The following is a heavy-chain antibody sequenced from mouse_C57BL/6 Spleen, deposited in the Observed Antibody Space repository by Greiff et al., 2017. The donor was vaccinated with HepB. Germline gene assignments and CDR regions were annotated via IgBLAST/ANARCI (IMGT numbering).Heavy chain of an antibody. D-gene: IGHD1-1*01. CDR1: GFSLTSYA. J-gene: IGHJ1*03. CDR2: IWTGGGT. V-gene: IGHV2-9-1*01. Sequence: VKLMESGPGLVAPSQSLSITCTVSGFSLTSYAISGVRQPPGKGLEWLGVIWTGGGTNYNSALKSRLSISKDNSKSQVFLKMNSLQTDDTARYYCARNPGYYGSSFYWYFDVWGTGTTVTVSS. CDR3: ARNPGYYGSSFYWYFDV.